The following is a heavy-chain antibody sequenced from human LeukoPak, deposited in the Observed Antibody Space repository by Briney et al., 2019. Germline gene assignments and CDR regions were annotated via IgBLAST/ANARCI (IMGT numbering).Heavy chain of an antibody. V-gene: IGHV3-11*06. J-gene: IGHJ4*02. CDR2: ISDSGSPT. CDR1: GFTLSDYY. Sequence: GGSLRLSCAASGFTLSDYYMTWIRPAPGKGLERISYISDSGSPTIYADSVKGRFTISRDNAKNSLYLQMDSLRAEDTAVCYCARVGSIAAAGTYDYWGQGTLVTVSS. CDR3: ARVGSIAAAGTYDY. D-gene: IGHD6-13*01.